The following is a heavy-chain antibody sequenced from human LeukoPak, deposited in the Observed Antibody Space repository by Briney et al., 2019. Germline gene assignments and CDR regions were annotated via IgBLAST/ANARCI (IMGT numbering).Heavy chain of an antibody. CDR1: GFTFSSYS. J-gene: IGHJ5*02. CDR3: ARAHSSGWYWFDP. Sequence: PGGFLRLSCAASGFTFSSYSMNWVRQAPGKGLEWVSSISSSSSYIYYADSVKGRFTISRDNAKNSLYLQMNSLRAEDTAVYYCARAHSSGWYWFDPWGQGTLVTVSS. CDR2: ISSSSSYI. D-gene: IGHD6-19*01. V-gene: IGHV3-21*01.